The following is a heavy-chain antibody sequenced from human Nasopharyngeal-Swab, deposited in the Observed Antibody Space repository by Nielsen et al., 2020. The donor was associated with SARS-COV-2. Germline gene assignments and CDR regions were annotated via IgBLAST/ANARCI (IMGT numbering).Heavy chain of an antibody. CDR2: IIPILGIA. J-gene: IGHJ4*02. CDR3: ARGFDY. Sequence: SVKVSCKASGGTFSSYAISWVRQAPGQGLEWMGRIIPILGIANYAQKFQGRVTITRDTSASTAYMELSSLRSEDTAVYYCARGFDYWGQGTLVTVSS. V-gene: IGHV1-69*04. CDR1: GGTFSSYA.